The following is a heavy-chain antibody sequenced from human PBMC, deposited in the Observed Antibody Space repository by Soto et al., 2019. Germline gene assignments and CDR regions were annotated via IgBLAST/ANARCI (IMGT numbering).Heavy chain of an antibody. CDR2: VNHSGST. V-gene: IGHV4-34*01. J-gene: IGHJ4*02. Sequence: QLQLQQWGAGLLKPSETLSLTCAVYGGSFSGYYWSWIRQPPGKGLEWIGEVNHSGSTNYNPSLQSRVTISVDTSKTQCSLKLSSVTAADTAVYYCARGVFGYQLLAYYFDYWGEGTLVTVSS. CDR3: ARGVFGYQLLAYYFDY. CDR1: GGSFSGYY. D-gene: IGHD2-2*01.